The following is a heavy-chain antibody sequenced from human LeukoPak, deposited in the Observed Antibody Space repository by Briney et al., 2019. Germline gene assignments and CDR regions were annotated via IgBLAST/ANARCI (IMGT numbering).Heavy chain of an antibody. V-gene: IGHV4-59*01. Sequence: PSETLSLTCTVSGGSISSYYWSWIRQPPGKGLEWIGYIYYSGSTNYNPSLKSRVTISVDTSKNQFSLKLSSVTAADTAVYYCARRRGPYYDFWSGFSAPSPYYFDYWGQGTLVTVSS. CDR3: ARRRGPYYDFWSGFSAPSPYYFDY. CDR2: IYYSGST. CDR1: GGSISSYY. D-gene: IGHD3-3*01. J-gene: IGHJ4*02.